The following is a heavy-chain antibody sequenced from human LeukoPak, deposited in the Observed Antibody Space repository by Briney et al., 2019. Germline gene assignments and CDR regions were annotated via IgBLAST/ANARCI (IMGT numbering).Heavy chain of an antibody. CDR3: EKGSRKAGAGTFDY. Sequence: GRSLRLSCAASGFTFDDYAMHWVRQAPGKGLEWVSGISWNSGSIGYADSVKGRFTISRDNAKNSLYLQMNSLRAEDTALYYCEKGSRKAGAGTFDYWGQGTRVTVSS. J-gene: IGHJ4*02. V-gene: IGHV3-9*01. CDR2: ISWNSGSI. D-gene: IGHD6-19*01. CDR1: GFTFDDYA.